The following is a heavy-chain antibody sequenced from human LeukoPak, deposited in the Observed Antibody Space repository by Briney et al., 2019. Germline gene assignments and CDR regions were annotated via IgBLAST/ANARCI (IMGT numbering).Heavy chain of an antibody. CDR2: INHSGST. V-gene: IGHV4-34*01. CDR1: GGSFSGYY. D-gene: IGHD3-10*01. Sequence: SETLSLTCAVYGGSFSGYYWSWIRQPPGKGLEWIGEINHSGSTNYNPSLKSRVTISVDTSKNQFSLKLSSVTAADTAVYYCARGVITMVRGVIRNYYYYMDVWGKGTTVTVSS. J-gene: IGHJ6*03. CDR3: ARGVITMVRGVIRNYYYYMDV.